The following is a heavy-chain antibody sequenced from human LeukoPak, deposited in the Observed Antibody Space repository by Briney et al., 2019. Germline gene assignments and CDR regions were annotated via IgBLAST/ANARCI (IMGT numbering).Heavy chain of an antibody. Sequence: SETLSLTRTVSGESISSGSYYCNWIRQPAGKGLEWIGRIYTSGSTDYNPSLKSRVTISLDTSKNQFSLNLKSVTAADTAVYYCARGTASVWELFHYWGQGTLVTVSS. J-gene: IGHJ4*02. CDR2: IYTSGST. CDR1: GESISSGSYY. V-gene: IGHV4-61*02. CDR3: ARGTASVWELFHY. D-gene: IGHD1-26*01.